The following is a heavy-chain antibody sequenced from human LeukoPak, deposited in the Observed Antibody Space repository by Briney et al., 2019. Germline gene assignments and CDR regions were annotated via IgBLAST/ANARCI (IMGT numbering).Heavy chain of an antibody. CDR2: ISGSGGST. V-gene: IGHV3-23*01. D-gene: IGHD6-13*01. CDR1: GFTFSTCG. Sequence: GGSLRLSCAASGFTFSTCGMHWVRQAPGKGLEWVSAISGSGGSTYYADSVKGRFTISRDNPKNTLYLQMNSLRAEDTAVYYCAKYSSSWYAGAFDIWGQGTMVTVSS. J-gene: IGHJ3*02. CDR3: AKYSSSWYAGAFDI.